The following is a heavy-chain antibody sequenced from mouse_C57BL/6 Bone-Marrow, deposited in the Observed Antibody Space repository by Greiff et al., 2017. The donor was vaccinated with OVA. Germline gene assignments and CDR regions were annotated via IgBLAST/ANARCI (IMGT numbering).Heavy chain of an antibody. CDR3: ARLYYYGSSLWFAY. CDR2: INPYNGDT. CDR1: GYSFTGYF. D-gene: IGHD1-1*01. J-gene: IGHJ3*01. V-gene: IGHV1-20*01. Sequence: VQLQQSGPELVKPGDSVKISCKASGYSFTGYFMNWVMQSHGKSLEWIGRINPYNGDTFYNQKFKGKATLTVDKSSSTAHMELRSLTSEDAAVYYCARLYYYGSSLWFAYWGQGTLVTVSA.